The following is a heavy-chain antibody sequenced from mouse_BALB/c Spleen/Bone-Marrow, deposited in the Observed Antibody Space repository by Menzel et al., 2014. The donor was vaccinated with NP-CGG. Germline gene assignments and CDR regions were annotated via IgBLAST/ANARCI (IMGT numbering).Heavy chain of an antibody. CDR3: ARWDLGRAWFAY. CDR2: IDPANGNT. J-gene: IGHJ3*01. Sequence: EVQLQESGAELVKPGASVKLSCTASGFNINDTYMHWVKQRPEQGLEWIGRIDPANGNTKYDTKFQGEATITADTVSNTAYLQLSSLTSEDADVYYCARWDLGRAWFAYWSQGTLVTVSA. D-gene: IGHD4-1*01. CDR1: GFNINDTY. V-gene: IGHV14-3*02.